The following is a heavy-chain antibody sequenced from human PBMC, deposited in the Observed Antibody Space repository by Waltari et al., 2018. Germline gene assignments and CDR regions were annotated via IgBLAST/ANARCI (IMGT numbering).Heavy chain of an antibody. D-gene: IGHD2-15*01. J-gene: IGHJ4*02. Sequence: QVQLQQWGAGLLKPSETLSLTCAVYGRSFSGYYWSWIRQPPGKGLEWIGEINHSGSTNYNPSLKSRVTISVDTSKNQFSLKLSSVTAADTAVYYCARILYCSGGSCYFIFDYWGQGTLVTVSS. CDR3: ARILYCSGGSCYFIFDY. CDR2: INHSGST. CDR1: GRSFSGYY. V-gene: IGHV4-34*01.